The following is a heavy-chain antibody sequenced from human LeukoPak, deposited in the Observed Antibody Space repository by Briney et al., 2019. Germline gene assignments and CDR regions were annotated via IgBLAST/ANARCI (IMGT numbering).Heavy chain of an antibody. J-gene: IGHJ4*02. Sequence: SETLSLTCTVSGASISSTSYCWGWIRQPAGKGLEWIGHIHTSGSTNYNPSLKSRVTISVDTSKNQFSLKLSSVTAADTAVYYCASGLRYFDLYYWGQGTLVTVSS. V-gene: IGHV4-61*09. CDR1: GASISSTSYC. D-gene: IGHD3-9*01. CDR2: IHTSGST. CDR3: ASGLRYFDLYY.